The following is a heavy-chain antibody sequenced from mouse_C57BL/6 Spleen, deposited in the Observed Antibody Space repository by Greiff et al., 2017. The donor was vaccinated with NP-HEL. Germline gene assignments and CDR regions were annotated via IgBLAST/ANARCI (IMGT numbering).Heavy chain of an antibody. CDR2: INPSNGGT. CDR1: GYTFTSYW. V-gene: IGHV1-53*01. Sequence: VQLQQSGTELVKPGASVKLSCKASGYTFTSYWMHWVKQRPGQGLEWIGNINPSNGGTNYNEKFKSKATLTVDKSSSTAYMQLSSLTYEDSAVYYCARGDGSRKTGYWYFDVWGTGTTVTVSS. J-gene: IGHJ1*03. D-gene: IGHD1-1*01. CDR3: ARGDGSRKTGYWYFDV.